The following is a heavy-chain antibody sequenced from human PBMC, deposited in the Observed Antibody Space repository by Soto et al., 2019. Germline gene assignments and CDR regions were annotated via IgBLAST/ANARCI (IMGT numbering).Heavy chain of an antibody. CDR2: ISYDGSNK. Sequence: GGSLRLSCAASGFTLSSYGMHWVRQAPGKGLEWVAVISYDGSNKYYADSVKGRFTISRDNSKNTLYLQMNSLRAEDTAVYYCAKEGSGTFGVFDYWCQGTLVTVSS. CDR3: AKEGSGTFGVFDY. CDR1: GFTLSSYG. D-gene: IGHD6-19*01. V-gene: IGHV3-30*18. J-gene: IGHJ4*02.